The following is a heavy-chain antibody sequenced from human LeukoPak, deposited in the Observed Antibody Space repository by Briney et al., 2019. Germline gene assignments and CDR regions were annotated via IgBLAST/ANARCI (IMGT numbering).Heavy chain of an antibody. CDR2: ISSSGSTI. D-gene: IGHD4-17*01. CDR1: GFTFSSYE. Sequence: GGSLRLSCAASGFTFSSYEMNWVRQAPGRGLEWVSYISSSGSTIYYADSVKGRFTISRDNAKNSLYLQMNSLRAEDTAVYYCARDIRGDSAAFDIWGQGTMVTVSS. V-gene: IGHV3-48*03. J-gene: IGHJ3*02. CDR3: ARDIRGDSAAFDI.